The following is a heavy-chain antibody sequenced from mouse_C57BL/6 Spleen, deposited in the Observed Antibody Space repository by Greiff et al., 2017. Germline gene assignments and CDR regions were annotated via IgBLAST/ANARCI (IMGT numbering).Heavy chain of an antibody. CDR1: GFTFSDYG. CDR2: ISSGSSTI. J-gene: IGHJ3*01. D-gene: IGHD2-2*01. V-gene: IGHV5-17*01. CDR3: ANLYYGYDGFAY. Sequence: EAQLVESGGGLVKPGGSLKLSCAASGFTFSDYGMHWVRQAPEKGLEWVAYISSGSSTIYYADTVKGRFTISRDNAKNTLFLQMTSLRSEDTAMYYCANLYYGYDGFAYWGQGTLVTVSA.